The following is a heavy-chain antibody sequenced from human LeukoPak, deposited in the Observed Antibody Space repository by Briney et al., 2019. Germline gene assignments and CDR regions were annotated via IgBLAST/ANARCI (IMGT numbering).Heavy chain of an antibody. D-gene: IGHD4-17*01. CDR3: ARGPPDDYGLDY. CDR2: INPSGGST. Sequence: ASVRVSCKASGYTFTSYHMHWVRQAPGQGLEWMGIINPSGGSTSYAQKFQGRVTMTRDTSTSTVYMELSSLRSEDTAVYYCARGPPDDYGLDYWGQGTLVTVSS. J-gene: IGHJ4*02. V-gene: IGHV1-46*01. CDR1: GYTFTSYH.